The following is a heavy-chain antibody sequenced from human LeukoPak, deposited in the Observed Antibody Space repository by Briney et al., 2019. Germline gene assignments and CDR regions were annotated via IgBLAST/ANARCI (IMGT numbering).Heavy chain of an antibody. CDR2: ISSSSSTT. CDR1: GFTFSSYS. CDR3: ARDKTYCGGDCYSPYYFDY. Sequence: GGSLRLSCAASGFTFSSYSMNWVRQAPGKGLEWVSYISSSSSTTYYADSVKGRFTISRDNAKNSLYLQMNSLRAEDTAVYYCARDKTYCGGDCYSPYYFDYWGQGTLVAVSS. V-gene: IGHV3-48*01. J-gene: IGHJ4*02. D-gene: IGHD2-21*02.